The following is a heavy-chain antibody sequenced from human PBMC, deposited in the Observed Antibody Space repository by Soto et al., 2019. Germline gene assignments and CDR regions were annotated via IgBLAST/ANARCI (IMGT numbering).Heavy chain of an antibody. V-gene: IGHV3-72*01. Sequence: EVQLVESGGGLVQPGGSLRLSCAASGFTFSDHYMDWVRQAPGKGLEWVGRIRNKANSYSIQYGASVKGRFIVSRDDSQNALYLLINNLKTEATAIYDCVSVRLSGRHAGNVYDVWGKGTMVTVSS. D-gene: IGHD3-10*01. CDR3: VSVRLSGRHAGNVYDV. CDR2: IRNKANSYSI. J-gene: IGHJ3*01. CDR1: GFTFSDHY.